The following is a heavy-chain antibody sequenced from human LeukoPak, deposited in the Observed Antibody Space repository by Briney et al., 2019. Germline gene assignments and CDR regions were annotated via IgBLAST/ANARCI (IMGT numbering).Heavy chain of an antibody. CDR3: ARVLLVTIFGVVIRGNWFDP. V-gene: IGHV1-2*02. Sequence: ASVKVSCKASGYTFTGYFMYWVRQAPRHRLEWMGGINPNCVGTNYPHKVQGRVTMTRDTSISTAYMELSRVRSDDKAGDYCARVLLVTIFGVVIRGNWFDPWGQGTLVTVSS. D-gene: IGHD3-3*01. CDR2: INPNCVGT. CDR1: GYTFTGYF. J-gene: IGHJ5*02.